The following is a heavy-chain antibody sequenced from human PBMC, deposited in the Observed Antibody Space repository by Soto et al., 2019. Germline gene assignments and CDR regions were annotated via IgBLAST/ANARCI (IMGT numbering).Heavy chain of an antibody. D-gene: IGHD3-3*01. J-gene: IGHJ6*02. CDR2: ISGSGGST. CDR1: GFTFSSYA. V-gene: IGHV3-23*01. Sequence: GGSLRLSCAASGFTFSSYAMSWVRQAPGKGLEWVSAISGSGGSTYYADSVKGRFTISRDNSKNTLYLQMNSLRAEDTAVYYCANDDFWSGSYYYGMDVWGQGTTVTVSS. CDR3: ANDDFWSGSYYYGMDV.